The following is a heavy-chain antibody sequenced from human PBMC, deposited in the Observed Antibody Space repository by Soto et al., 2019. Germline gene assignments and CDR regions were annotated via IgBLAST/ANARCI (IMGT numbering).Heavy chain of an antibody. Sequence: GGSLRLSCAASGFTFSSYLMSWVRQAPGKGLEWVANIKQDGSEKYYVDSVKGRFTISRDNAKNSLYLQMNSLRAEDTAVYYCASVRGYSGYDSFDYWGQGTLVTVSS. V-gene: IGHV3-7*01. CDR2: IKQDGSEK. CDR3: ASVRGYSGYDSFDY. J-gene: IGHJ4*02. CDR1: GFTFSSYL. D-gene: IGHD5-12*01.